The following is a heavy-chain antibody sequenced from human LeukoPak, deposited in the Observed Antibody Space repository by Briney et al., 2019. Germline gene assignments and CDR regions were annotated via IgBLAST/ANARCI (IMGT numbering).Heavy chain of an antibody. CDR3: ARDQNGMDV. J-gene: IGHJ6*02. CDR1: GGSFSGYY. V-gene: IGHV3-11*01. Sequence: LSLTCAVYGGSFSGYYWSWIRQAPGKGLEWVSYISSSGTTIYYADSVKGRFTISRDNAKNSLYLQMNSLRAEDTAVYYCARDQNGMDVWGQGTTVTVSS. CDR2: ISSSGTTI.